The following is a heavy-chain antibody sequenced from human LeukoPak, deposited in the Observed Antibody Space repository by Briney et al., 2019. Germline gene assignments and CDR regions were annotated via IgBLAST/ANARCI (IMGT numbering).Heavy chain of an antibody. V-gene: IGHV1-69*13. CDR1: GGTFSSYA. CDR3: ARHSGSYLNWFDP. CDR2: IIPIFGTA. D-gene: IGHD1-26*01. J-gene: IGHJ5*02. Sequence: SVKVSCKASGGTFSSYAISWVRQAPGQGLEWMGGIIPIFGTANYAQKFQGRVTITADESTSTAYMELSSLRSEDTAVYYCARHSGSYLNWFDPWGQGTLVTVSS.